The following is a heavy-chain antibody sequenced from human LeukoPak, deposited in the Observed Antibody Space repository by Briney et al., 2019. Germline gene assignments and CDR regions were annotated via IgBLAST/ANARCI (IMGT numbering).Heavy chain of an antibody. V-gene: IGHV3-48*03. J-gene: IGHJ4*02. Sequence: GGSLRLSCVVSGFTFSSFEMHWVRQAPGKGLEWVSYISTTGTTTYYADSVKGRFTISRDTAKNSLYLQMNSLRAEDTAVYYCAREAISGYSDWGQGTLVTVSS. CDR3: AREAISGYSD. CDR1: GFTFSSFE. CDR2: ISTTGTTT. D-gene: IGHD3-22*01.